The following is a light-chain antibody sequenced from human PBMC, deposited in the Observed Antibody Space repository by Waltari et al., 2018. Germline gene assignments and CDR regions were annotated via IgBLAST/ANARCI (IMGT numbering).Light chain of an antibody. Sequence: EIVLTQSPATLSLSPGERATLSCLASQSISSHIAWYQHKPGQAPRLLVYDASNRATGIPARFSGSGSGTDFTLTIGSLEPEDFAVYYCQHGHTWPLSFGGGTKVEI. V-gene: IGKV3-11*01. CDR1: QSISSH. CDR3: QHGHTWPLS. CDR2: DAS. J-gene: IGKJ4*01.